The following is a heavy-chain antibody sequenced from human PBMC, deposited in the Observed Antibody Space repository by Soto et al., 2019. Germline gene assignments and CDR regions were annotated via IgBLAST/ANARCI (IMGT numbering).Heavy chain of an antibody. Sequence: SETLSLTCAVYGGSFSGYYWSWIRQPPGKGLEWIGEINHSGSTNYNPSLKSRVTISVDTSKNQFSLKLSSVTAADTAVYYCARVRSKGPYSSSSEFDYWGQGTLVTVSS. D-gene: IGHD6-6*01. CDR3: ARVRSKGPYSSSSEFDY. CDR2: INHSGST. CDR1: GGSFSGYY. J-gene: IGHJ4*02. V-gene: IGHV4-34*01.